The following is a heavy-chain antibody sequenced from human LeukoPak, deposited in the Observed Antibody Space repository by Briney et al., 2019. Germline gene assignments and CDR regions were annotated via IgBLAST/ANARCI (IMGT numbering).Heavy chain of an antibody. J-gene: IGHJ4*02. D-gene: IGHD3-10*01. CDR3: ARHSGLLYFDY. Sequence: SETLSLTCTVSGGSMSSSSYYCGWIRQPPGKGLEWIGSISYSGSTYYNPSLKSRATISADTSKKQFSLKLSAVAAADTAVYYCARHSGLLYFDYWGQGNLVTVSS. CDR1: GGSMSSSSYY. CDR2: ISYSGST. V-gene: IGHV4-39*01.